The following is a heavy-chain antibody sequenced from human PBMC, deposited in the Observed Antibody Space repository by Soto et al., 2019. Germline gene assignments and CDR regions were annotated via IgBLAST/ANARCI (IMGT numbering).Heavy chain of an antibody. J-gene: IGHJ2*01. CDR1: GGSISTSRYY. CDR3: AGQVGSGCWYFDL. CDR2: IFYSGTT. Sequence: QLQLQESGPGLVKPSETLSLTCPVSGGSISTSRYYWGWIRQPPGKGLEWIGSIFYSGTTYYNPSLKSRVTISVDTSKNQFSLKLTSVTAADNAVYYCAGQVGSGCWYFDLWGRGALVTVPS. V-gene: IGHV4-39*01. D-gene: IGHD3-10*01.